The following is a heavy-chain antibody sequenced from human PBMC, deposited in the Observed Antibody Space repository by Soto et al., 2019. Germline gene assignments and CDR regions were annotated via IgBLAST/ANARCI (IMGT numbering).Heavy chain of an antibody. V-gene: IGHV4-30-4*01. Sequence: QVQLQESGPGLVKPSQTLSLTCTVSGASISSGDYYWSWIRQPPGKGLEWIGYIYYSGSTYYSPSLKSRVTISVDVSKNRFSPKLSSGTAADTGVYYCASMPDSSGYYYAFDIWGQGTMVTVSS. CDR3: ASMPDSSGYYYAFDI. CDR1: GASISSGDYY. J-gene: IGHJ3*02. CDR2: IYYSGST. D-gene: IGHD3-22*01.